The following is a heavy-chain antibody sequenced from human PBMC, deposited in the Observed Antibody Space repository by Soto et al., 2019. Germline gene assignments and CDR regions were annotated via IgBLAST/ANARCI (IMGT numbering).Heavy chain of an antibody. V-gene: IGHV3-30*03. J-gene: IGHJ4*02. CDR2: ISYDGSNK. D-gene: IGHD2-2*01. CDR3: YYCSSTSWNGGCY. Sequence: GGSLRLSCAASGFTFSSYGMHWVRQAPGKGLEWVAVISYDGSNKYYADSVKGRFTISRDNSKNTLYLQMNSLRAEDTAVYYCYYCSSTSWNGGCYWGQGTLVTVSS. CDR1: GFTFSSYG.